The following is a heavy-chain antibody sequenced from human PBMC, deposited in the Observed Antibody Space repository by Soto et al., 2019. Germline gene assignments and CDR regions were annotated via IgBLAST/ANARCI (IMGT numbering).Heavy chain of an antibody. Sequence: QPGGSLRLSCAVSGFTFRRHAMSWVRQAPGKGLEWVSTISGRGGSTYYADSVKGRFTISRDNSKNTLYLQLNSLRGEDTAVYYCARDGEAGGGDCYSGMGVWGKGSTGIVAS. CDR3: ARDGEAGGGDCYSGMGV. J-gene: IGHJ6*04. CDR2: ISGRGGST. D-gene: IGHD2-21*01. V-gene: IGHV3-23*01. CDR1: GFTFRRHA.